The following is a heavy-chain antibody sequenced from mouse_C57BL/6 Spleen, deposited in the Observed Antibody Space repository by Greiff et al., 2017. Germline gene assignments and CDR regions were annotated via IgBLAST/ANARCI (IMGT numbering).Heavy chain of an antibody. CDR3: ARWLLPQYFDY. CDR1: GYTFTSYW. V-gene: IGHV1-50*01. D-gene: IGHD2-3*01. CDR2: IDPSDSYT. J-gene: IGHJ2*01. Sequence: VQLQQPGAELVKPGASVKLSCKASGYTFTSYWMQWVKQRPGQGLEWIGEIDPSDSYTNYNQKFKGKATLTVDTSSSTAYMQLSSLTSEDSAVYYCARWLLPQYFDYWGQGTTLTVAS.